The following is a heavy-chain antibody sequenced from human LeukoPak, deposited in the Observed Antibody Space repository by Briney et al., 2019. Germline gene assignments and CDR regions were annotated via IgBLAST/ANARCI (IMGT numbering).Heavy chain of an antibody. D-gene: IGHD3-22*01. Sequence: PSQTLSRNCTMSGASFNRDDQYWNWIRQSPRKSLEWIGSIHPSGMLYNNPSLESRVTMSRDTSKNQFSLNLNSVTAADTAVYFCSRGLDSRKLGYWGQGILVTVSS. CDR3: SRGLDSRKLGY. CDR1: GASFNRDDQY. J-gene: IGHJ4*02. CDR2: IHPSGML. V-gene: IGHV4-31*03.